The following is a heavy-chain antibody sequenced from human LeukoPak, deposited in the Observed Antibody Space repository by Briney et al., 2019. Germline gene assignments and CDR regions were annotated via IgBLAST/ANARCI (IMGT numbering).Heavy chain of an antibody. D-gene: IGHD3-22*01. CDR2: IYPGDSDT. CDR3: ARRSRGYYDSSGYQGYFDY. V-gene: IGHV5-51*01. J-gene: IGHJ4*02. Sequence: GESLKISCKGSGYSFTSYWIGWVRQMPGKSLEWMGIIYPGDSDTRYSPSFQGQVTISADKSISTAYLQWSSLKASDTAMYYCARRSRGYYDSSGYQGYFDYWGQGTLVTVSS. CDR1: GYSFTSYW.